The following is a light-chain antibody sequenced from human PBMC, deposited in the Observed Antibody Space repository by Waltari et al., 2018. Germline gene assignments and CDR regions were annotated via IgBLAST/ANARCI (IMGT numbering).Light chain of an antibody. CDR2: DVT. CDR3: CTYEGTWV. V-gene: IGLV2-11*01. CDR1: GSDVGDYDY. J-gene: IGLJ3*02. Sequence: QSALTQPRSVSGSPGQSVTIFCTGTGSDVGDYDYVSWYQQHQGKVPKLVIYDVTKRPSGVRARFSGSRSGNSASLTISGLQAEDEADYYCCTYEGTWVFGGGTKLTVL.